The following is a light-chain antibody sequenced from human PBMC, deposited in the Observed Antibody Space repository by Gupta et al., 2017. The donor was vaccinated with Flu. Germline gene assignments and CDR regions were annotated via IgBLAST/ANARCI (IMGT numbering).Light chain of an antibody. J-gene: IGKJ3*01. CDR1: QSVSSN. V-gene: IGKV3-15*01. Sequence: EIVMTHSPATLSVSPGERATLSCRASQSVSSNLPWYQQKPGQAPRLLIYGASTRATGIPARFSGSGSGTEFTLTISSLQSEDFAVYYCQQENNWPFTFGHATKVDIK. CDR2: GAS. CDR3: QQENNWPFT.